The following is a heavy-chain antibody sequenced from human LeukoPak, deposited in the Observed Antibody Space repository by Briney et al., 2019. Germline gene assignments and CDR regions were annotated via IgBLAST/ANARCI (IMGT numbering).Heavy chain of an antibody. CDR3: ARGEGYCSSTSCHFTAAGTRGGLDY. D-gene: IGHD2-2*01. Sequence: PSETLSLTCFVSGGSISSSSYYWDWIRQPPGKGLVWIGENNHRGSTNYNPSLKSRVTISVDTTKKQSSLKLSSVTAANTAVYYWARGEGYCSSTSCHFTAAGTRGGLDYWGQGTLVTVSS. J-gene: IGHJ4*02. CDR2: NNHRGST. CDR1: GGSISSSSYY. V-gene: IGHV4-39*07.